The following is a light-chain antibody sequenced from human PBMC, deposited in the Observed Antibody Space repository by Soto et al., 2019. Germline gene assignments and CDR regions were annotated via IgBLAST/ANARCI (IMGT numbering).Light chain of an antibody. J-gene: IGLJ1*01. CDR3: ASYAGGNQV. CDR2: EVT. Sequence: QSALTQRPSASGSPGQSVTISCTGTSSDVGGYNYVSWYQHHPGKAPKLMIYEVTRRPSGVPDRFSGSKSGNTASLTVSGLLPEDEADYYCASYAGGNQVFGTGTRSPS. V-gene: IGLV2-8*01. CDR1: SSDVGGYNY.